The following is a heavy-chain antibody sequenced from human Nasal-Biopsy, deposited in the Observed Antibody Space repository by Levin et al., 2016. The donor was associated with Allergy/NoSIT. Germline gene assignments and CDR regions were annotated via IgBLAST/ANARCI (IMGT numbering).Heavy chain of an antibody. D-gene: IGHD4-17*01. Sequence: SETLSLTCTVSGDSITTSSYYWGWIRQPPGKGLEWIGHIYYSGSAYYNPSLKSRVTISVDTSKNQFSLKLYAVTATDTAVYFCARSVHDYGEYPVDYWGQGTLVTVSS. V-gene: IGHV4-39*01. CDR3: ARSVHDYGEYPVDY. CDR2: IYYSGSA. J-gene: IGHJ4*02. CDR1: GDSITTSSYY.